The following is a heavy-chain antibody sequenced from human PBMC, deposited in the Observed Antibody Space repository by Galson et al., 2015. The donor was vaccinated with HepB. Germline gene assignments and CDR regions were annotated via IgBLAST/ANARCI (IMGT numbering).Heavy chain of an antibody. J-gene: IGHJ4*02. CDR2: LSHDGSHK. D-gene: IGHD2-2*01. CDR3: ARYCSSTSCFIGLDY. V-gene: IGHV3-30-3*01. CDR1: GFTFSRYA. Sequence: SLRLSCATSGFTFSRYAMHWVRQAPGKGLEWVAVLSHDGSHKYYADSVKGRFTISRDNSKNTLYLQMNSLRAEDTALYYCARYCSSTSCFIGLDYWGQGTRVTVSS.